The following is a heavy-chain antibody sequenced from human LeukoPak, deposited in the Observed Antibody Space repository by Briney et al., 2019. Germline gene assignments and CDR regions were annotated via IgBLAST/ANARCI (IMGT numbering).Heavy chain of an antibody. D-gene: IGHD4-17*01. CDR3: ARDPTTVTKGLDI. CDR2: ISYIGST. CDR1: GGSFSSHY. V-gene: IGHV4-59*11. J-gene: IGHJ3*02. Sequence: SETLSLTCTVSGGSFSSHYWSWIRQPPGKGLEWIGYISYIGSTNYNPSLKSRVTILVDTSKNQFSLKLSSVTAADTAVYYCARDPTTVTKGLDIWGQGTMVTVSS.